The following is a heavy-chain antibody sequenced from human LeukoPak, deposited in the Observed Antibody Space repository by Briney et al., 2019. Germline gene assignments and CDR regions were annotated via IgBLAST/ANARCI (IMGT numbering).Heavy chain of an antibody. CDR3: ARALAVASSVGGLVD. V-gene: IGHV3-74*01. CDR1: GFTFSSYW. Sequence: GGSLRLSCAASGFTFSSYWMHWVRQAPGKGLMWLSRINSDESSTSYADSVKGRFTISRDNAQNTLYLQMNSLRAEDTAVYYCARALAVASSVGGLVDWGQGTLVTVSS. D-gene: IGHD6-19*01. J-gene: IGHJ4*02. CDR2: INSDESST.